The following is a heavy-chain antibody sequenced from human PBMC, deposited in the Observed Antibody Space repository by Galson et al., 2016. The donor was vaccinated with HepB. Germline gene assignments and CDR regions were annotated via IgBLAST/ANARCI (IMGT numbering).Heavy chain of an antibody. Sequence: SLRLSCAASGFTFKNYAMHWVRQAPGKGLEWVAVISYDEKNKHYRDSVKGRFTISRDNSMDTLYLQMNNLRVEDTAVYYCARDHQSKNSNDDYFEHWGQGNRVTVSS. CDR1: GFTFKNYA. D-gene: IGHD2-2*01. V-gene: IGHV3-30*10. CDR3: ARDHQSKNSNDDYFEH. J-gene: IGHJ4*02. CDR2: ISYDEKNK.